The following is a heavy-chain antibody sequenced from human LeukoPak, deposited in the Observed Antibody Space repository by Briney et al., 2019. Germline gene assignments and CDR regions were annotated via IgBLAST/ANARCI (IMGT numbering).Heavy chain of an antibody. CDR2: ICVSVGST. CDR3: AKEEIVVVPAVMGGGYYFDY. CDR1: GFTLSSDA. Sequence: PGGSLRLSCAASGFTLSSDAMSWGRQAPGRGLWWVSAICVSVGSTYYADSLKGRFTMSRDNSKNTLYLEMTSLRAEDRAVYYGAKEEIVVVPAVMGGGYYFDYWGQGTLVTVSS. V-gene: IGHV3-23*01. D-gene: IGHD2-2*01. J-gene: IGHJ4*02.